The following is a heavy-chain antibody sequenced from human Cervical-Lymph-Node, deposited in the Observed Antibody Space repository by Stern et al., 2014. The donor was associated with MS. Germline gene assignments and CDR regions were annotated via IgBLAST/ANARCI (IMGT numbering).Heavy chain of an antibody. D-gene: IGHD6-19*01. J-gene: IGHJ5*02. V-gene: IGHV7-4-1*02. CDR2: INTNTGDP. Sequence: VHLVESGSELKKPGASVKVSCKASGYTFTDYAMNWVRQAPGQGPEWMGWINTNTGDPTYAQGFTGRFVFSLDTSVSTTYLQITSLRTEDTAVYYCARKACSSGCFWFDPWGQGTLVTVSS. CDR3: ARKACSSGCFWFDP. CDR1: GYTFTDYA.